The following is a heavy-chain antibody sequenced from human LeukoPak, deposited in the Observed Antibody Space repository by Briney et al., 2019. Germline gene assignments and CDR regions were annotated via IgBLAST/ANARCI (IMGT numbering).Heavy chain of an antibody. CDR1: GFTFNRFG. CDR3: ARGPRAYGHDEFDY. CDR2: IWYDGSNK. J-gene: IGHJ4*02. D-gene: IGHD3-10*01. Sequence: GGSLRLSCATSGFTFNRFGMHWVRQAPGKGLEWVAVIWYDGSNKDYADSVKGRFTISRDNSKNTLYLQMNSLRAEDTAVYYCARGPRAYGHDEFDYWGQGTLVTVSS. V-gene: IGHV3-33*01.